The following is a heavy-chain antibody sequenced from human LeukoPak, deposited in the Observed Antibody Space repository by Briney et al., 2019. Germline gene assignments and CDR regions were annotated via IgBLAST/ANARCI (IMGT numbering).Heavy chain of an antibody. V-gene: IGHV3-74*01. D-gene: IGHD3-22*01. CDR1: GFTFSSYS. J-gene: IGHJ4*02. Sequence: GGSLRLSCAASGFTFSSYSMHWVRQAPGKGLVWVSRINTDGSSTAYADSVKGRFTISRDNAKNTLYLQMNSLRAEDTAVYYCARVATYYDSSGYNSGYFDYWGQGTLVTVSS. CDR2: INTDGSST. CDR3: ARVATYYDSSGYNSGYFDY.